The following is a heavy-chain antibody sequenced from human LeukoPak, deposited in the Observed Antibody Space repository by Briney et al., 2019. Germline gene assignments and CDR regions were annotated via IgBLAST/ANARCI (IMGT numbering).Heavy chain of an antibody. CDR2: IYYSGST. V-gene: IGHV4-59*11. Sequence: PSETLSLTCTVSGGSISSHYWSWIRQPPGKGLEWIGYIYYSGSTNYNPSLKSRVTISVDTSKNQFSLKLSSVTAADTAVYYCASLQWEPTYYFDYWGQGTLVTASS. J-gene: IGHJ4*02. CDR3: ASLQWEPTYYFDY. CDR1: GGSISSHY. D-gene: IGHD1-26*01.